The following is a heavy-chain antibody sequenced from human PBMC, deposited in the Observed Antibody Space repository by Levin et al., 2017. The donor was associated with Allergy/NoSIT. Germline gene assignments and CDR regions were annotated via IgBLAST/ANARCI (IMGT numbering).Heavy chain of an antibody. V-gene: IGHV3-23*01. Sequence: GASVKVSCAASGFTFSSYAMSWVRQAPGKGLEWVSAISGSGGSTYYADSVKGRFTISRDNSKNTLYLQMNSLRAEDTAVYYCAKDAYYDSSGYLLPLDYWGQGTLVTVSS. CDR2: ISGSGGST. CDR3: AKDAYYDSSGYLLPLDY. D-gene: IGHD3-22*01. J-gene: IGHJ4*02. CDR1: GFTFSSYA.